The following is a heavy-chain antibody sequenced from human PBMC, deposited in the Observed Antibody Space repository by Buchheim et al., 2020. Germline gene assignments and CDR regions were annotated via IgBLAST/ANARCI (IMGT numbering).Heavy chain of an antibody. Sequence: QEQLVQSGAEVKKSGASMKVSCKASGYTFTNFYVHWVRQAPGQGLEWMGLINCYDGSTDYAQKFQGRVTLTRDTSTNTVDMEVSSLRFEDTAIYYCSREDYSGMDVWGQGTT. CDR1: GYTFTNFY. CDR2: INCYDGST. J-gene: IGHJ6*02. CDR3: SREDYSGMDV. V-gene: IGHV1-46*03.